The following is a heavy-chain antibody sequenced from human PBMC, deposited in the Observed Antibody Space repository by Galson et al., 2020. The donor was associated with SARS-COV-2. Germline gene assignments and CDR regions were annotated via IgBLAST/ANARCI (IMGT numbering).Heavy chain of an antibody. CDR2: INHTGGT. CDR3: ARGLMIGGSFYGMDV. V-gene: IGHV4-34*01. D-gene: IGHD3-22*01. Sequence: PGGSLRLSCAVYGGSFSNIYWTWIRQPPEKGLEWIGEINHTGGTNYNPSLKSRVTISVDTSKNQFSLRVRSVTAADTAVYYCARGLMIGGSFYGMDVWGLGTTVTVSS. CDR1: GGSFSNIY. J-gene: IGHJ6*02.